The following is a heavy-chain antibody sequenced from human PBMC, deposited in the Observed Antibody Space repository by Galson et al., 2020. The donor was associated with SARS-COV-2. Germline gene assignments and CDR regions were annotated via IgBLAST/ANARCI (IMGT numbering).Heavy chain of an antibody. V-gene: IGHV3-21*01. CDR2: ISTSSSYT. CDR1: GFPFSTYS. D-gene: IGHD5-18*01. Sequence: GESRKIFCAASGFPFSTYSMNWVRLAPGKGLEWVSSISTSSSYTYYVDSVKGRFSISRDNPRNSLYLQMNSLRAEDTAVYYCARDEGIRGYNYGRLYYGMDVWGQGTTVTGSS. CDR3: ARDEGIRGYNYGRLYYGMDV. J-gene: IGHJ6*02.